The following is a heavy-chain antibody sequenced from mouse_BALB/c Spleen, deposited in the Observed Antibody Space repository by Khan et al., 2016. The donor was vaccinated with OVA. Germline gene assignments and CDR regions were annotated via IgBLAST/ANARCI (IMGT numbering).Heavy chain of an antibody. CDR2: INHSGST. D-gene: IGHD2-3*01. CDR3: ARDGSRYNYAMDY. Sequence: EVQLVESGPGLVNPSQSLSLTCTVTGYSITSDYAWNWIRQFPGNKLEWMGYINHSGSTNYNPALKSRISITRDTSKNQFFLQLNSVTTEDTATYYCARDGSRYNYAMDYWGQGTSVTVSS. J-gene: IGHJ4*01. V-gene: IGHV3-2*02. CDR1: GYSITSDYA.